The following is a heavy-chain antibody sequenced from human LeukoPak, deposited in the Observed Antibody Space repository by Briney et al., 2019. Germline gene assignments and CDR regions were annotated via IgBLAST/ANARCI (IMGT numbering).Heavy chain of an antibody. CDR3: ARLLRGKVVAANHRKYYFDY. D-gene: IGHD2-15*01. V-gene: IGHV4-34*01. Sequence: PSEALCLSCAVYGGSFSVYYWSWIRQPPGKGLEWMGEINHMGSTNYNPSLKSRVTISVDTSKNQFCLKLSSVTAADTAVYYCARLLRGKVVAANHRKYYFDYWGQGTLVTVSS. J-gene: IGHJ4*02. CDR1: GGSFSVYY. CDR2: INHMGST.